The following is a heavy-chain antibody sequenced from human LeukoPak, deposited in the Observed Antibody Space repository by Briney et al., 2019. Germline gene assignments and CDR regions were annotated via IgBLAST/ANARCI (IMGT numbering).Heavy chain of an antibody. CDR3: ARARAAAGTIRDLGY. CDR1: GGSISSGGYY. D-gene: IGHD6-13*01. J-gene: IGHJ4*02. Sequence: SQTLSLTCTVSGGSISSGGYYWSWIPQHPGKGLEWIGYIYYSGSTYYNASLKSRVTISVDTSKNQSSLKLSSVTAADTAVYYCARARAAAGTIRDLGYWGQGTLVTVSS. CDR2: IYYSGST. V-gene: IGHV4-31*03.